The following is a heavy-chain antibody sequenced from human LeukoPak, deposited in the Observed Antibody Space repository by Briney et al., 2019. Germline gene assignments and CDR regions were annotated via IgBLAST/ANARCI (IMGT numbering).Heavy chain of an antibody. CDR1: GFTFSSYW. CDR3: ARQQPPGDYYGREDY. CDR2: IKQDGSEK. V-gene: IGHV3-7*02. Sequence: PGGSLSLSCAASGFTFSSYWMSWVRQAPGKGLEWVANIKQDGSEKYYVDSVKGRFTISRDNAKNSLNLQMNSLRAEDTAVYYCARQQPPGDYYGREDYWGQGTLVTVSS. J-gene: IGHJ4*02. D-gene: IGHD3-10*01.